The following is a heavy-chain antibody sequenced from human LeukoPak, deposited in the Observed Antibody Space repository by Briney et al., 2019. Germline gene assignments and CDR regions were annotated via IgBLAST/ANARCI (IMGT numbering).Heavy chain of an antibody. V-gene: IGHV1-69*05. Sequence: ESSVKVSCKASGGTFSSYAISWVRQAPGQGLEWMGGIIPIFGTANYAQKFQGRVTITTDESTSTAYMELSSLRSEDTAVYYCARGCSSNSRQLDVWGKGTTVTVSS. D-gene: IGHD2-2*01. J-gene: IGHJ6*04. CDR1: GGTFSSYA. CDR3: ARGCSSNSRQLDV. CDR2: IIPIFGTA.